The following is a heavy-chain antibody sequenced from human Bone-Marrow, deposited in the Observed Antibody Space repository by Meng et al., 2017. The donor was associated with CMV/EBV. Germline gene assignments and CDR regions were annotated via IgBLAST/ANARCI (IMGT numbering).Heavy chain of an antibody. V-gene: IGHV1-2*02. Sequence: ASVKVSCKASGYTFTGYYMHWVRQAPGQGLEWMGWINPNSGGTNYAQKFQGRVTMTRDTSISTAYMELSRLGSDDTAVYYCARSGMVVVPAAHWGQGTLVTVSS. D-gene: IGHD2-2*01. CDR3: ARSGMVVVPAAH. CDR2: INPNSGGT. J-gene: IGHJ4*02. CDR1: GYTFTGYY.